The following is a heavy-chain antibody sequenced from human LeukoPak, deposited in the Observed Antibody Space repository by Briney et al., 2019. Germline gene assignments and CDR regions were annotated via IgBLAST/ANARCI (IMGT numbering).Heavy chain of an antibody. D-gene: IGHD5-24*01. CDR1: GFTFSAYA. V-gene: IGHV3-30-3*01. CDR3: AREVEMARQFDY. CDR2: ISYDGNHK. J-gene: IGHJ4*02. Sequence: GGSLRLSCAASGFTFSAYALHWVRQAPGKGLEWVAVISYDGNHKFYADSVKGRFTISRDNSENTLDVQMNSLRAEDTAVYYCAREVEMARQFDYWGQGTLVTVSS.